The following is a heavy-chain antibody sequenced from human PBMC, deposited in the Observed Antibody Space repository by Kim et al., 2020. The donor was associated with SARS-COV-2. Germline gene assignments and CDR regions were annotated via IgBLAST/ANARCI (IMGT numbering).Heavy chain of an antibody. V-gene: IGHV3-23*01. Sequence: DSVKGRFTISRDNSKNTLYLQMNSLRAEDTAVYYCAKDDGARFGEFPFDYWGQGTLVTVSS. CDR3: AKDDGARFGEFPFDY. D-gene: IGHD3-10*01. J-gene: IGHJ4*02.